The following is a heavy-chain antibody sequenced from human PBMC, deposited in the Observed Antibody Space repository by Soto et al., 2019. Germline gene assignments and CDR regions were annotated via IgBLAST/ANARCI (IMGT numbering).Heavy chain of an antibody. CDR3: ARDRMDYDSSGYYYFDY. D-gene: IGHD3-22*01. Sequence: PSETLSLTCTVSGGSISSYYWSWIRQPPGKGLEWIGYIYYSGSTNYNPSLKSRVTISVDTSKNQFSLKLSSVTAADTAVYYCARDRMDYDSSGYYYFDYWGQGTLVTVLL. CDR2: IYYSGST. V-gene: IGHV4-59*01. J-gene: IGHJ4*02. CDR1: GGSISSYY.